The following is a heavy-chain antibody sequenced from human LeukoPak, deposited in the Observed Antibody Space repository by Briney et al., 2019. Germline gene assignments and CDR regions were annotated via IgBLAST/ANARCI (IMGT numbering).Heavy chain of an antibody. Sequence: SLTLHCTTSGITFDDQGMYWSRQAPGKGLEGVTGINWDGSRIGYADAVKGRFTISRDSAKKSLYLQMNSLRTEDTALYYCARASYYYDTSGLGALDIWGQGTLVTVSS. CDR2: INWDGSRI. D-gene: IGHD3-22*01. CDR1: GITFDDQG. CDR3: ARASYYYDTSGLGALDI. J-gene: IGHJ3*02. V-gene: IGHV3-9*01.